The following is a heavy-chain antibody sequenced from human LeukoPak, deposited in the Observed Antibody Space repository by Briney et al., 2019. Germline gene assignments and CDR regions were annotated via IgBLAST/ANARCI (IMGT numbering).Heavy chain of an antibody. D-gene: IGHD6-19*01. V-gene: IGHV3-7*01. CDR2: IKQDGSET. Sequence: PGGSLRLSCAASGFTFKTYWMSWVRQAPGKGLEWVANIKQDGSETYYVDSVKGRFTISRDNAKNSLYLQLNSLRAEDTALYYRGAESVAVAAYYWGQGTLVTVSS. CDR3: GAESVAVAAYY. J-gene: IGHJ4*02. CDR1: GFTFKTYW.